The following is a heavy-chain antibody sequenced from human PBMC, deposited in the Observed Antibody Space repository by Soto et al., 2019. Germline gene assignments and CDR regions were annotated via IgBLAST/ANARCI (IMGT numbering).Heavy chain of an antibody. D-gene: IGHD4-17*01. CDR1: CASVSSDNW. CDR2: IFHSETT. V-gene: IGHV4-4*02. CDR3: ARDLRFQGHDYADYLGYGMDV. Sequence: SETLSLTCAVSCASVSSDNWWSWVRHPPGKGLEWIGEIFHSETTNYNPSLKSRVTISVDKSKKQFSLNLSSVTTADTAVYYCARDLRFQGHDYADYLGYGMDVWGQGPTVTVSS. J-gene: IGHJ6*02.